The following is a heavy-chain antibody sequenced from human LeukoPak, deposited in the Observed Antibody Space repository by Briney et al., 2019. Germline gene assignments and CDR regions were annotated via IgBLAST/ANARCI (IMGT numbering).Heavy chain of an antibody. V-gene: IGHV1-2*02. J-gene: IGHJ4*02. CDR1: GYTFTGYY. Sequence: ASVNVSCKASGYTFTGYYMHWVRQAPGQGLEWMGWINPNSGGTNYAQKFQGRVTMTRDTSIRTAYMELSRLRSDDTAVYYCARVGKYCSSTSCYWDYWGQGTLVTVSS. D-gene: IGHD2-2*01. CDR2: INPNSGGT. CDR3: ARVGKYCSSTSCYWDY.